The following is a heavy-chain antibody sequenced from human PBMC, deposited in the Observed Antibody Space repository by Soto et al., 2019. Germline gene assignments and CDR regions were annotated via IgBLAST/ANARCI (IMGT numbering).Heavy chain of an antibody. D-gene: IGHD2-2*01. CDR1: GYTFTSYG. Sequence: QVQLVQSGAEVKKPGASVKVSCKASGYTFTSYGISWVRQAPGQGLEWMGWISAYNGNTNYAQKLQGKVTMTTDTYTSTAYMELRSLRSDDTAVYYCARVGEVQLPDYYYYMDVWGKGTTVTVSS. V-gene: IGHV1-18*01. CDR2: ISAYNGNT. CDR3: ARVGEVQLPDYYYYMDV. J-gene: IGHJ6*03.